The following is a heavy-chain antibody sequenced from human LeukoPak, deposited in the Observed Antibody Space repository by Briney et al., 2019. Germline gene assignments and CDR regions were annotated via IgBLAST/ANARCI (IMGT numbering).Heavy chain of an antibody. D-gene: IGHD5-18*01. CDR3: VKAPQGYRYFDN. CDR1: GFTFSSYT. J-gene: IGHJ4*02. Sequence: GGSLRLSCSASGFTFSSYTLHWVRQAPGKGLEYVSAISGNGGSTYYADSVKGRFTISRDNSKNTLYLQMSSLRVEDTAVYYCVKAPQGYRYFDNWGQGTLVTVSS. CDR2: ISGNGGST. V-gene: IGHV3-64D*09.